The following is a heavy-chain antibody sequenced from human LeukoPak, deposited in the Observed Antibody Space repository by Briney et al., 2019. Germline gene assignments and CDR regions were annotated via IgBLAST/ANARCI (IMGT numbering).Heavy chain of an antibody. CDR2: IYTSGST. Sequence: SETLSLTCTVSGGSISSYYWSWIRQPAGKGPEWIGRIYTSGSTNYNPSLKSRVTMSVDTSKNQFSLKLSSVTAADTAVYYCARDRVQLGHNWFDPWGQGTLVTVSS. V-gene: IGHV4-4*07. J-gene: IGHJ5*02. D-gene: IGHD5-18*01. CDR3: ARDRVQLGHNWFDP. CDR1: GGSISSYY.